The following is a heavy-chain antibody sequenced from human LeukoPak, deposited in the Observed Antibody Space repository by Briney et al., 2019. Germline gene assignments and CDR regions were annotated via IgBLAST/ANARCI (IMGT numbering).Heavy chain of an antibody. D-gene: IGHD2-2*01. J-gene: IGHJ4*02. CDR2: IRVYNGDT. Sequence: ASVKVSCKASGYTFTSYGISWVRQAPGQGLEWMGWIRVYNGDTNYAQKLQGRVTMTTDTSTSTAYMELRSLRSDDTAVYYCATGYCSTNCRIDYWGQGTLVTVSS. CDR3: ATGYCSTNCRIDY. V-gene: IGHV1-18*01. CDR1: GYTFTSYG.